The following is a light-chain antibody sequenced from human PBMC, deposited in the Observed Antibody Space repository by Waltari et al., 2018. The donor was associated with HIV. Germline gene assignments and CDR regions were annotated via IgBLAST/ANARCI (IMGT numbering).Light chain of an antibody. CDR1: QSVSSF. V-gene: IGKV3-11*01. J-gene: IGKJ1*01. CDR3: QQRSNWLWT. CDR2: DAS. Sequence: EVVLTQSPVTLSLSPGERATISGRASQSVSSFLAWYQQKPGQAPRLLIYDASNRATGIPARFSGSGSGTDFTLTISSLEPEDFAVYFCQQRSNWLWTFGQGTKVEIK.